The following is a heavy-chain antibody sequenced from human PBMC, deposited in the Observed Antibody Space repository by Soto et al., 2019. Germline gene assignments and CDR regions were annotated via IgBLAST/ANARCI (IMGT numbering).Heavy chain of an antibody. CDR3: ARDRGYDAHDYYYNAMDV. J-gene: IGHJ6*02. D-gene: IGHD2-15*01. CDR1: GFTFDDYT. Sequence: PGGSLRLSCAASGFTFDDYTMHWVRQAPGKGLEWVSLISWDGGSTYYADSVKGRFTISRDNAKNSLYLQMNSLRAEDTAVYYCARDRGYDAHDYYYNAMDVWGQGTMVTVYS. CDR2: ISWDGGST. V-gene: IGHV3-43*01.